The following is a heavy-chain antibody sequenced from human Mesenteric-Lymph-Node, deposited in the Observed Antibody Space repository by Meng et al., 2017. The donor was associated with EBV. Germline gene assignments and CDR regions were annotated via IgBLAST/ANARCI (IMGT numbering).Heavy chain of an antibody. D-gene: IGHD3-10*01. J-gene: IGHJ4*02. CDR1: GGSFSGYY. CDR3: ASRSGHSDY. CDR2: IGEINHREIT. Sequence: VQLQQWGAGLLKPSVTLSLTCAVYGGSFSGYYWSWVCQPPGKGLEWIGEIGEINHREITNYSPSLKSRVTMSVDTSNNQFSLKLSSVTAADTAVYYCASRSGHSDYWGQGTLVTVSS. V-gene: IGHV4-34*01.